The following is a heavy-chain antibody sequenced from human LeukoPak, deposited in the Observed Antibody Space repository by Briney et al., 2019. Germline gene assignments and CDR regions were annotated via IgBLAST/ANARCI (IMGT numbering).Heavy chain of an antibody. Sequence: PGGSLSLSCAASGLNLNNHWMDWVRQAPGKGLEWVANIKKDGTETYYVDSVTGRFTISRDNAMNSLYLQMNSLRAEDTAIYYCGRDVFGAVAHWGQGTVVTVSS. CDR2: IKKDGTET. CDR3: GRDVFGAVAH. CDR1: GLNLNNHW. J-gene: IGHJ4*02. D-gene: IGHD3-10*01. V-gene: IGHV3-7*01.